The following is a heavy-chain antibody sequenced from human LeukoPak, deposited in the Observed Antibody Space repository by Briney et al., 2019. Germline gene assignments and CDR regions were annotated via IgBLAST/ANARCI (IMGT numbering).Heavy chain of an antibody. J-gene: IGHJ6*02. CDR1: GFTFDDYT. Sequence: PGGSLRLSCAASGFTFDDYTMHWVRQAPGKGLEWVSLISWDGGSTYYADSVKGRFTISRDNSKNSLYLQMNSLRTEDTALYYCAKDMRVRDYYGMDVWGQGTTVTVSS. CDR3: AKDMRVRDYYGMDV. CDR2: ISWDGGST. V-gene: IGHV3-43*01. D-gene: IGHD1-1*01.